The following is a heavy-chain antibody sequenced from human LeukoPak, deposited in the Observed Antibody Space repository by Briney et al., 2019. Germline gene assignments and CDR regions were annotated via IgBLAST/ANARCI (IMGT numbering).Heavy chain of an antibody. J-gene: IGHJ4*02. V-gene: IGHV3-23*01. Sequence: GGSLRLSCAASRFNLSAYTMNWVRQAPGKGLEWVSAISGSGGSTYYADSVKGRFTISRDNSKNTLYLQMNSLRAEDTAVYYCAKGGSSWYVVSYWGQGTLVTVSS. CDR1: RFNLSAYT. CDR3: AKGGSSWYVVSY. D-gene: IGHD6-13*01. CDR2: ISGSGGST.